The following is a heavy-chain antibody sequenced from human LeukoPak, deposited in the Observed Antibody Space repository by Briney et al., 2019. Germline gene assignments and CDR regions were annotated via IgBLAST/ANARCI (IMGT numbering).Heavy chain of an antibody. V-gene: IGHV4-39*07. D-gene: IGHD6-13*01. Sequence: TSETLSLTCTVSGGSISSSSYYWGWIRQPPGKGLEWIGSIYYSGSTYYNPSLKSRVTISVDTSKNQFSLKLSSVTAADTAVYYCARAGYSSSWTIVYWGQGTLVTVSS. CDR2: IYYSGST. CDR1: GGSISSSSYY. J-gene: IGHJ4*02. CDR3: ARAGYSSSWTIVY.